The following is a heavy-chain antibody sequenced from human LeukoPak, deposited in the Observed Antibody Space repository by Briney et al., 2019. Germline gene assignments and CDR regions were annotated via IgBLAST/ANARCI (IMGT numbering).Heavy chain of an antibody. CDR2: INRDGSST. J-gene: IGHJ4*02. D-gene: IGHD3-10*01. Sequence: GGSLRLSCAASGFTFSSNWMHWVRQAPGKGLVWVSRINRDGSSTIYADSVKGRFTISRDNAKNTLYLQMNSLTAEDTAVYYCARDKYFGITMVRGDFDYWGQGTLVTVSS. CDR1: GFTFSSNW. CDR3: ARDKYFGITMVRGDFDY. V-gene: IGHV3-74*01.